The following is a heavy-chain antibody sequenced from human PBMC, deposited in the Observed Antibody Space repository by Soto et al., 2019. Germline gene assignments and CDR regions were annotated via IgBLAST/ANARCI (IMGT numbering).Heavy chain of an antibody. CDR2: ISPIYGTA. J-gene: IGHJ6*02. CDR1: GYTFTSYG. Sequence: YVKVSCKASGYTFTSYGISWVRQAPGQGLEWMGGISPIYGTANYAQKFQGRVTITADESTSTAYMELSSLRSEDTAVYYCAREGGTPPMDVWGQGTTVTVSS. V-gene: IGHV1-69*01. CDR3: AREGGTPPMDV.